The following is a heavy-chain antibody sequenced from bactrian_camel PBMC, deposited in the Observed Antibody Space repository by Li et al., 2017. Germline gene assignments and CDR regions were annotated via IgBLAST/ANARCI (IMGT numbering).Heavy chain of an antibody. CDR1: GATAGRHC. CDR3: AVRLSSVCYNRAETFEY. J-gene: IGHJ4*01. V-gene: IGHV3S1*01. CDR2: IRTGYPFTS. D-gene: IGHD2*01. Sequence: HVQLVESGGGLVQPGGSLRLSCAASGATAGRHCMAWFRQAPGKERETVASIRTGYPFTSDYHASVEGRFTISQDNAKNAVYLQMDSLQSEDTAMYFCAVRLSSVCYNRAETFEYWGQGTQVTVS.